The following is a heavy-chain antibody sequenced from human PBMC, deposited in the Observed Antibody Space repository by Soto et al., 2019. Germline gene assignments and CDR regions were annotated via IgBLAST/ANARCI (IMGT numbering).Heavy chain of an antibody. CDR1: GLTFSSYA. V-gene: IGHV3-23*01. D-gene: IGHD1-26*01. CDR2: ISGSGGST. CDR3: AKTPDSGSYYDY. Sequence: GSLTLSCAASGLTFSSYAMRWVRQAPGKGLEWVSAISGSGGSTYYADSVKGRFTISRDNSKNTLYLQMNSLRAEDTAVYYCAKTPDSGSYYDYWGQGTLVTVSS. J-gene: IGHJ4*02.